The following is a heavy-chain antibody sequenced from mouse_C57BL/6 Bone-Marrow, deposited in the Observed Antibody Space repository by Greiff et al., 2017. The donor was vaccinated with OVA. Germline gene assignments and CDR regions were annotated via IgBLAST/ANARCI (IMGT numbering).Heavy chain of an antibody. CDR1: GFTFTDYY. Sequence: EVKLQESGGGLVQPGGSLSLSCAASGFTFTDYYMSWVRQPPGKALEWLGFIRNKANGYTTEYSASVKGRFTISRDNSQSILYLQMNALRAEDSATYYCARYIPSEYYYFDYWGQGTTLTVSS. CDR3: ARYIPSEYYYFDY. V-gene: IGHV7-3*01. D-gene: IGHD5-2*01. J-gene: IGHJ2*01. CDR2: IRNKANGYTT.